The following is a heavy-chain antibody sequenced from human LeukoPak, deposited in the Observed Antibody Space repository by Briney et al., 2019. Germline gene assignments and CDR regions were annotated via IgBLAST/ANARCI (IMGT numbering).Heavy chain of an antibody. D-gene: IGHD2-15*01. CDR3: ARDRYCSGGSCYYLAFFDY. CDR2: ISAYSGNT. CDR1: GYTFTGYY. V-gene: IGHV1-18*04. Sequence: ASVKVSCKASGYTFTGYYMHWVRQAPGQGLEWMGWISAYSGNTNYAQKLQGRVTMTTDTSTSTAYMELRSLRSGDTAVYYCARDRYCSGGSCYYLAFFDYWGQGTLVTVSS. J-gene: IGHJ4*02.